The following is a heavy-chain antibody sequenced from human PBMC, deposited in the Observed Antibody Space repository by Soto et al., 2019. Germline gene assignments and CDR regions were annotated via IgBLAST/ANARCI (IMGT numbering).Heavy chain of an antibody. V-gene: IGHV1-69*01. CDR3: ARDRSGPGNWNYDTFDI. J-gene: IGHJ3*02. D-gene: IGHD1-7*01. CDR1: GGTFSSLG. CDR2: FIPMFGTA. Sequence: QVQLVQSGAEVQKPGSSVKVSCKASGGTFSSLGISWVRQGPRQGLEWLGGFIPMFGTANYPQKFQGRVTLSANDSTSTAYMELSSLTSEDTAVYFCARDRSGPGNWNYDTFDIWGQGTMVTVSS.